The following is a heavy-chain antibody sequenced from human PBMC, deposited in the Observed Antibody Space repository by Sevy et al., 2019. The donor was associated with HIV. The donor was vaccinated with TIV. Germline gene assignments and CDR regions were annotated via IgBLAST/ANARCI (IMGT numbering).Heavy chain of an antibody. CDR3: ARDSKVDYNNGLEEMMAY. Sequence: GGSLRLSCAASGFTFSSYWMSWVRQAPGKGLEWVANINQDGSEKHYGDSVKGRVTISSDSSKNSLFLQVHSLRVEDTTEYYCARDSKVDYNNGLEEMMAYWGQGTLVTVSS. J-gene: IGHJ4*02. CDR1: GFTFSSYW. V-gene: IGHV3-7*01. CDR2: INQDGSEK. D-gene: IGHD2-8*01.